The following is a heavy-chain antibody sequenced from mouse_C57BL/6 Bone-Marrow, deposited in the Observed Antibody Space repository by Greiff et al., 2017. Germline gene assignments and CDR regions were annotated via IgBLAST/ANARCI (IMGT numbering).Heavy chain of an antibody. Sequence: VQLQQSGAELARPGASVKLSCKASGYTFTSYGISWVKQRTGQGLEWIGEIYPRSGNTYYNEKFKGKATLTAGKSSSTAYMELRSLTSEDSAVYFCARSFITTVVAPTDFDYWCQGTTLTVSS. CDR3: ARSFITTVVAPTDFDY. CDR1: GYTFTSYG. V-gene: IGHV1-81*01. J-gene: IGHJ2*01. D-gene: IGHD1-1*01. CDR2: IYPRSGNT.